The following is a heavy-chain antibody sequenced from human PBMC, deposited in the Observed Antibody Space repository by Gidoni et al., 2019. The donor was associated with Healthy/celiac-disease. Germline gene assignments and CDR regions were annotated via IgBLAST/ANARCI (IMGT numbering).Heavy chain of an antibody. Sequence: QVQLQESGPGLVKPSETLSLTCTVSGGSISSSYWSWNRQPPGKGLEWIGYIYYSGSTNYNPSLKSRVTISVDTSKNQFSLKLSSVTAADTAVYYCARHVGGYGGKGSNWFDPWGQGTLVTVSS. D-gene: IGHD2-15*01. CDR1: GGSISSSY. V-gene: IGHV4-59*08. CDR3: ARHVGGYGGKGSNWFDP. CDR2: IYYSGST. J-gene: IGHJ5*02.